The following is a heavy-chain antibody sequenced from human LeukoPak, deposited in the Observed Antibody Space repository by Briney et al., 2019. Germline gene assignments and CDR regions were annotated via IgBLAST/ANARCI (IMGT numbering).Heavy chain of an antibody. CDR3: ARDRYRSRLEYFEY. V-gene: IGHV3-33*08. D-gene: IGHD6-13*01. J-gene: IGHJ4*02. Sequence: GGSLRLSCAAPGFTFNNYWMNWVRQVPGKGLEGVAVIWYDGNNKYYADSVKGRFTIYRDNSKNTLYLQMNSLRAEDTAVYYCARDRYRSRLEYFEYWGQGTLVTVSS. CDR2: IWYDGNNK. CDR1: GFTFNNYW.